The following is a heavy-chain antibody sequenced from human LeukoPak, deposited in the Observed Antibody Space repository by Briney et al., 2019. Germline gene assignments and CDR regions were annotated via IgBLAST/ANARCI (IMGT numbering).Heavy chain of an antibody. Sequence: PGGSLRLSCSASGFTFSSYAMHWVRQAPGKGLEYDSAISSNGGSTYYADSVKGRFTISRDNSKNTLYLQMSSLRAEDTAVYYCVKDRVSGVVVVAATLHYWGQGTLVTVSS. CDR1: GFTFSSYA. J-gene: IGHJ4*02. D-gene: IGHD2-15*01. CDR3: VKDRVSGVVVVAATLHY. V-gene: IGHV3-64D*06. CDR2: ISSNGGST.